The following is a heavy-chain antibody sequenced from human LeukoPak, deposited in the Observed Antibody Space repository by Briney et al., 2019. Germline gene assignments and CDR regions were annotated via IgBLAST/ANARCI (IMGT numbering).Heavy chain of an antibody. CDR2: ISYDGINK. CDR1: GFTFSSYG. J-gene: IGHJ4*02. D-gene: IGHD5-12*01. V-gene: IGHV3-30*18. CDR3: ANLKWIHGNY. Sequence: PGRSLRLSCAASGFTFSSYGMHWVRQAPGKGLEGVAVISYDGINKYYADSVKGRFTISRDNSKKTLYLQMTSPRAEDTALYYCANLKWIHGNYWGQGTLVTASS.